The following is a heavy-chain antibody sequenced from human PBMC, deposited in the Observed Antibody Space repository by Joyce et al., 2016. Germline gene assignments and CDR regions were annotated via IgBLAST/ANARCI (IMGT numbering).Heavy chain of an antibody. J-gene: IGHJ4*02. D-gene: IGHD3-10*01. CDR3: AKDQGFRELYFDY. Sequence: EVQLLESGGGLVQPGGSLRLSCVASGFTFSTYAMNWVRQAPGKGLEWVSVISGSGGSTYYADSVKGRFTISRDNSKNTLYLRMNSLRAEDTAVYYCAKDQGFRELYFDYWGQGTLVTVSS. CDR2: ISGSGGST. CDR1: GFTFSTYA. V-gene: IGHV3-23*01.